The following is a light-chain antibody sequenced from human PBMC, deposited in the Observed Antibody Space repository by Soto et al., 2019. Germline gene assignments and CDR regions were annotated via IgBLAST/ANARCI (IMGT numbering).Light chain of an antibody. J-gene: IGKJ4*01. Sequence: EIVLTQSPGTLSLSPGERAALSCRASQSVSSSHLAWYQQKPGQAPRLLMYGASTRATGIPARFSGSGSGTEFTLTISSLQSEDFAVYYCQQYNNWPLTFGGGTKVDIK. CDR1: QSVSSSH. CDR2: GAS. V-gene: IGKV3-15*01. CDR3: QQYNNWPLT.